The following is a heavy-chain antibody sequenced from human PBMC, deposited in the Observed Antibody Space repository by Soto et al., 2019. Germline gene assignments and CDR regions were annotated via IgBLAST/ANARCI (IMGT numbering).Heavy chain of an antibody. CDR1: GYTFTGYY. CDR3: ARGGSSSLDY. J-gene: IGHJ4*02. D-gene: IGHD6-6*01. CDR2: INPNSGGT. Sequence: QVQLVQSGAEVKKPGASVKVSCKASGYTFTGYYMHWVRQAPGQGPEWMGWINPNSGGTTYAQKFQGRVTVTRDTSTSTAYMELSSLRPDDTAVYYCARGGSSSLDYWGQGTLVTVSS. V-gene: IGHV1-2*02.